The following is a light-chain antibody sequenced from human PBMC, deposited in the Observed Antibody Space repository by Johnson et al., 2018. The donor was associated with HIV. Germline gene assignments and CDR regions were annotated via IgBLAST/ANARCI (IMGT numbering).Light chain of an antibody. J-gene: IGLJ1*01. CDR2: ENN. CDR1: SSNIGNNY. V-gene: IGLV1-51*02. Sequence: QSVLTQPPSVSAAPGQKVTISCSGSSSNIGNNYVSLYQHLPGTAPKLLIYENNKRPSGIPDRFSGSKSGTSATLGITGLQTGDEADYYCGTWESRLSAVFGTGTKVTVL. CDR3: GTWESRLSAV.